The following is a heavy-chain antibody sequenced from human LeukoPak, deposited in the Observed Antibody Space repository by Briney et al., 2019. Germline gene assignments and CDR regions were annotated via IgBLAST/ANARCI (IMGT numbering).Heavy chain of an antibody. CDR3: ARGDAFSGDH. CDR1: GFTFSSYA. D-gene: IGHD3-16*01. Sequence: GGSLRLSCAASGFTFSSYAMSWVRQAPGKGLEWVSAISGSGGSTYYADPVKGRFTISRDNSKNTLYLQMNSLRAEDTAVYYCARGDAFSGDHWGQGTLVTVSS. V-gene: IGHV3-23*01. CDR2: ISGSGGST. J-gene: IGHJ4*02.